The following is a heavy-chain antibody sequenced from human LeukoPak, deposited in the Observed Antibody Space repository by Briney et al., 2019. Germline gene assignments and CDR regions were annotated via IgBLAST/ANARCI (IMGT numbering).Heavy chain of an antibody. Sequence: TGGSLRLSCAASGFTFSSHDMHWVRQAAGKGLEWVSGFIPAGDRYYAESVKGRFTISREDAKSSLHLQMNSLRVGDTAVYYCVRGGVWGLSSNWLEAWGQGVLVTVSS. CDR3: VRGGVWGLSSNWLEA. D-gene: IGHD7-27*01. CDR2: FIPAGDR. V-gene: IGHV3-13*01. CDR1: GFTFSSHD. J-gene: IGHJ5*02.